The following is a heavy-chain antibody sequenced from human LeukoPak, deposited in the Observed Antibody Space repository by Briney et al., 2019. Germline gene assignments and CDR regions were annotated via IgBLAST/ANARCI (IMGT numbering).Heavy chain of an antibody. CDR3: ARDRSSGWYLHYFDY. D-gene: IGHD6-19*01. CDR1: GFTFRSYG. J-gene: IGHJ4*02. V-gene: IGHV3-30*02. CDR2: LRYDGSNT. Sequence: GGSLRLSCVASGFTFRSYGMYWVRQAPGKGLEWVTFLRYDGSNTYYADSVKGRFTISRDNAKNSLYLQMNSLRAEDTALYYCARDRSSGWYLHYFDYWGQGTLVTVSS.